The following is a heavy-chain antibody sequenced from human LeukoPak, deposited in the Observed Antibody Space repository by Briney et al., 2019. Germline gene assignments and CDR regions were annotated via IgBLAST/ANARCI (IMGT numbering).Heavy chain of an antibody. D-gene: IGHD3-10*01. Sequence: GGSLRLSCAASGFTFSSYAMSWVRQAPGKGLGWVSAISGSGGSTYYADSVKGRFNISRDNSKNTLYLQMNSLRAEDTAVYYCAKEQLWFGELLPHWGQGTLVTVSS. CDR2: ISGSGGST. CDR3: AKEQLWFGELLPH. V-gene: IGHV3-23*01. CDR1: GFTFSSYA. J-gene: IGHJ4*02.